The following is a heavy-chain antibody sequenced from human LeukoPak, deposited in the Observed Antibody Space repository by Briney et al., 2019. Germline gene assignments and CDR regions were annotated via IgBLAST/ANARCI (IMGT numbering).Heavy chain of an antibody. Sequence: SETLSLTCTVSGYSISSGYYWGWIRQPPGKGLEWIGSIYHSGSTNYNPSLKSRVTISVDTSKNQFSLKLSSVTAADTAVYYCAREGVDTAMDASNYYYYYMDVWGKGTTVTVSS. CDR2: IYHSGST. V-gene: IGHV4-38-2*02. CDR1: GYSISSGYY. CDR3: AREGVDTAMDASNYYYYYMDV. D-gene: IGHD5-18*01. J-gene: IGHJ6*03.